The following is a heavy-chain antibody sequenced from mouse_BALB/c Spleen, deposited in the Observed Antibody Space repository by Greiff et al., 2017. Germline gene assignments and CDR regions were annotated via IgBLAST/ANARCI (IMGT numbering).Heavy chain of an antibody. CDR3: TGGFAY. Sequence: VQLQQPGAELVKPGASVKMSCKASGYTFTSYWMHWVKQRPGQGLEWIGTIDPSDSYTSYNQKFKGKATLTVDTSSSTAYMQLSSLTSEDSAVYYCTGGFAYWGQGTLVTVSA. J-gene: IGHJ3*01. CDR1: GYTFTSYW. V-gene: IGHV1S127*01. CDR2: IDPSDSYT.